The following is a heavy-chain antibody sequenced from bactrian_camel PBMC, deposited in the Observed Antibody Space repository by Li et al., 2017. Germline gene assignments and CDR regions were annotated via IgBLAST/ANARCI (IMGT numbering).Heavy chain of an antibody. D-gene: IGHD3*01. CDR2: INWSGDTT. CDR1: GFRFDDFA. CDR3: AAALFPSTDIAIFAY. V-gene: IGHV3-1*01. Sequence: DVQLVESGGGLVQPGGSLRLSYAASGFRFDDFAMGWIRQAPGKGLEWVSAINWSGDTTDYTDSVRGQFTISRDNAKNTVYLQLDSLKSEDTALYYCAAALFPSTDIAIFAYWGQRTQVTVS. J-gene: IGHJ6*01.